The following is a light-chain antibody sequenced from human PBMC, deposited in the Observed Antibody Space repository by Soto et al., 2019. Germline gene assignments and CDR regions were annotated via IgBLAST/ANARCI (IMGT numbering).Light chain of an antibody. J-gene: IGKJ5*01. CDR2: DAS. CDR1: QMVSSN. Sequence: IVSTKSPGSLSLSPGERATLSCRASQMVSSNLAWYQQKPGQAPRLLIYDASNRATGIPARFSGSGSGTDFTLTISSLEPEDFAVYYCQQRSNLPPITFGQGTRLEI. V-gene: IGKV3-11*01. CDR3: QQRSNLPPIT.